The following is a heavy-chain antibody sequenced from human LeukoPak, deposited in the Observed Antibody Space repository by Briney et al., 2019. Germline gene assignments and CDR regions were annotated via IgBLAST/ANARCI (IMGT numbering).Heavy chain of an antibody. V-gene: IGHV5-51*01. Sequence: GESLKISCKASGYKFTSYWIGWVRQMPGKGLEWMGVIYPGDSDTRYSPPFQGQVTISADGSITTAYLQWSSLEASDTATYYCARRIQLWKSSYYYYYMDVWGQGTTVTVSS. D-gene: IGHD1-1*01. CDR1: GYKFTSYW. CDR3: ARRIQLWKSSYYYYYMDV. J-gene: IGHJ6*03. CDR2: IYPGDSDT.